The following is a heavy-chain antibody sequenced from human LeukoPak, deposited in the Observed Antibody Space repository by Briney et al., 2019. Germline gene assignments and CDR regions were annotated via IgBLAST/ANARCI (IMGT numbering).Heavy chain of an antibody. CDR1: GYTFTGYY. CDR3: ARQNDDDFWSGMYYFDY. D-gene: IGHD3-3*01. J-gene: IGHJ4*02. CDR2: INPNSGGT. Sequence: ASVKVSCKASGYTFTGYYMHWVRQAPGQGLEWMGWINPNSGGTNYAQKFQGRVTMTRDTSICTAYMELSRLRSDDTAVYYCARQNDDDFWSGMYYFDYWGQGTLVTVSS. V-gene: IGHV1-2*02.